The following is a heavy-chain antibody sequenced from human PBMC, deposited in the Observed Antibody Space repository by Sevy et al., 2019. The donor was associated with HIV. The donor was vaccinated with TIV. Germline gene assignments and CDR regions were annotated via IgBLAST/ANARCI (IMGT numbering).Heavy chain of an antibody. CDR2: INPNSGGT. V-gene: IGHV1-2*06. D-gene: IGHD3-22*01. Sequence: ASVKVSCKASGYTFTGYYMHWVRQAPGQGLEWMGRINPNSGGTNYAQKFQGRVTMTRDTSISTAYMELSRLRSDDTAVYDCARGRGYYDSSGYPDAFDIWGQGTMVTVSS. CDR3: ARGRGYYDSSGYPDAFDI. CDR1: GYTFTGYY. J-gene: IGHJ3*02.